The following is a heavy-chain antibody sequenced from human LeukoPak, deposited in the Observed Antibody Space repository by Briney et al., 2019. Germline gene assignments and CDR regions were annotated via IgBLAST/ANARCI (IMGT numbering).Heavy chain of an antibody. D-gene: IGHD3-3*01. CDR1: GYTFTSYG. V-gene: IGHV1-18*01. J-gene: IGHJ4*02. Sequence: ASVKVSCKASGYTFTSYGISWVRQAPGQGLEWMGWISAYNGNTNYAQKLQGRVTMTTDTSTSTAYMELRSLRSDDTAVYYCAIVYDFWSGYPPRPDYWGQGTLVTVSS. CDR3: AIVYDFWSGYPPRPDY. CDR2: ISAYNGNT.